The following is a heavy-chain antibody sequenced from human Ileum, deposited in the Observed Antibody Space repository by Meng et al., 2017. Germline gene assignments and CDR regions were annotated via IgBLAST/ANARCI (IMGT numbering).Heavy chain of an antibody. CDR2: ISQTGHI. D-gene: IGHD2-15*01. CDR1: GGSFSDFY. CDR3: VASKWSSNF. V-gene: IGHV4-34*01. Sequence: GQLQEWGAGLWKASEHLSRTCAVYGGSFSDFYWTWVRQPPGKGLEWIGEISQTGHIHYNPSLGGRVTMSVDTSKSQFSLKLISVTAAAAGVYFCVASKWSSNFWGQGSLVTVSS. J-gene: IGHJ4*02.